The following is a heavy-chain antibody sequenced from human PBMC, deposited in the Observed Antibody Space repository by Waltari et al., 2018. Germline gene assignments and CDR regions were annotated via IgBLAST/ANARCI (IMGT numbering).Heavy chain of an antibody. V-gene: IGHV1-2*02. CDR1: GYTFTGYY. Sequence: QVQLVQSGAEVKKPGASVKVSCKASGYTFTGYYMHRVRQAPGQGLEWMGWINPNSGGTNYEQKFQGRVTMTRDTAISTAYMELSRLRSDDTAVYYCARMEAARPNYYYYYMDVWGKGTTVTVSS. D-gene: IGHD6-6*01. CDR2: INPNSGGT. J-gene: IGHJ6*03. CDR3: ARMEAARPNYYYYYMDV.